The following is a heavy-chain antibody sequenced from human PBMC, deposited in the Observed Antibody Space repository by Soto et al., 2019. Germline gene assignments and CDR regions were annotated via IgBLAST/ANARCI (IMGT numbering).Heavy chain of an antibody. D-gene: IGHD2-2*01. CDR3: AKDHDIVVVPAAMRG. J-gene: IGHJ4*02. CDR2: ISGSGGST. Sequence: PGGSLRLSCAASGFTFSSYAMSWVRQAPGKGLEWVSAISGSGGSTYYADSVKGRFTISRDNSKNTLYLQMNSLRAEDTAVYYCAKDHDIVVVPAAMRGWGQGTLVTVSS. V-gene: IGHV3-23*01. CDR1: GFTFSSYA.